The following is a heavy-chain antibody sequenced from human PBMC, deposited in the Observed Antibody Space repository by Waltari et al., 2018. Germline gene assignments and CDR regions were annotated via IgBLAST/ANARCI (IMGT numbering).Heavy chain of an antibody. J-gene: IGHJ5*02. D-gene: IGHD3-3*01. CDR1: GGSFSGYY. CDR2: INHSGST. CDR3: ARGRIYYDFWSGLCWFDP. Sequence: QEQLQQWGAGLLKPSETLSLTCAVYGGSFSGYYWSWIRQPPGKGLEWIGEINHSGSTNYNPSLKSRVTISVDTSKNQFSLKLSSVTAADTAVYYCARGRIYYDFWSGLCWFDPWGQGTLVTVSS. V-gene: IGHV4-34*01.